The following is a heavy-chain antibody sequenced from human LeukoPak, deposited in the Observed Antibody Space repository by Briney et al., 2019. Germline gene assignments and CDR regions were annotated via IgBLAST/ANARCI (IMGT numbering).Heavy chain of an antibody. V-gene: IGHV3-21*01. J-gene: IGHJ4*02. Sequence: GGSLRLSCAASGFTFSRYSMNWVRQAPGRGLEWVSSVSSSSSYIYYADSVKGRFTISRDNAKNSLYLQMDSLRVEDTAVYYCARGWASEAFDYWGQGTLVTVSS. D-gene: IGHD3-16*01. CDR2: VSSSSSYI. CDR1: GFTFSRYS. CDR3: ARGWASEAFDY.